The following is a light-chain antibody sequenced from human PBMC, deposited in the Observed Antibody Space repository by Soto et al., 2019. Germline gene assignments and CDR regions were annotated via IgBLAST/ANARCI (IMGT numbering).Light chain of an antibody. Sequence: DIHMNQSPSTLSASVGDRVTITCQASQSISSWLAWYKQKPGKAPNLLFYDASSLESGVRSRFSGCGSGTECTLTISSLQPDDFATSYCQQYNSYSGTVGKGTKLEIK. CDR2: DAS. CDR3: QQYNSYSGT. CDR1: QSISSW. J-gene: IGKJ2*01. V-gene: IGKV1-5*01.